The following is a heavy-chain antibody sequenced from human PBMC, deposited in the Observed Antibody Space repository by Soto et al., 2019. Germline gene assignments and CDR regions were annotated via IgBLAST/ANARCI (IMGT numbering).Heavy chain of an antibody. Sequence: PSETLSLTYNVSGGSISSGVYYWSWIRKHPGKGLEWIGYIYYSGSTHYNPSLKSRVTISLDTSKNQFSLNLRSVTAADTAVHYCASMGYHYGSGSYPLDYWGQGTLVTVSS. V-gene: IGHV4-61*08. D-gene: IGHD3-10*01. CDR3: ASMGYHYGSGSYPLDY. CDR2: IYYSGST. J-gene: IGHJ4*02. CDR1: GGSISSGVYY.